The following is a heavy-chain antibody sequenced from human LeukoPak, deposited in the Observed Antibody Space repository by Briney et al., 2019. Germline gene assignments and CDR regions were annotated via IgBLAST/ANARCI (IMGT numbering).Heavy chain of an antibody. D-gene: IGHD6-19*01. Sequence: GGSLTLSCAASGCTFSSYAMSWVRQAPGKGLEWVSGISGSGGSADYADSVKGRFTVSRDNPKNTLYLQMNSLRAEDAAVYYCAKRDSSGSHYFDYWGRGTLVTVSS. J-gene: IGHJ4*02. V-gene: IGHV3-23*01. CDR2: ISGSGGSA. CDR3: AKRDSSGSHYFDY. CDR1: GCTFSSYA.